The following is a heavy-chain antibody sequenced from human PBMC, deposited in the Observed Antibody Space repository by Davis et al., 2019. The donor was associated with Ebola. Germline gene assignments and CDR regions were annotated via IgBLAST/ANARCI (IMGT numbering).Heavy chain of an antibody. CDR3: AKDLNWNYKVPRGMDV. CDR1: GFTFSSYA. J-gene: IGHJ6*02. D-gene: IGHD1-7*01. Sequence: GESLKISCAASGFTFSSYAMSWVRQAPGKGLAWVAVISYDGSNKYYADSVKGRFTISRDNSKNTLYLQMNSLRAEETAVYYCAKDLNWNYKVPRGMDVWGQGTTVTVSS. CDR2: ISYDGSNK. V-gene: IGHV3-30*18.